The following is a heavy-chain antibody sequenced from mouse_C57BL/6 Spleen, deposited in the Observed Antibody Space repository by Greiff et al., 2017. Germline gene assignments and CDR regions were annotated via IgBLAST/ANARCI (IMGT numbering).Heavy chain of an antibody. Sequence: QVQLQQSGPGLVQPSQSLSITCTVSGFSLTSYGVHWVRQSPGKGLEWLGVIWSGGSTDYNAAFISRLSISKDNSKSQVFFKMNSLQADDTAIYYCARALWDGRFAYWGQGTLVTVSA. CDR3: ARALWDGRFAY. V-gene: IGHV2-2*01. CDR2: IWSGGST. CDR1: GFSLTSYG. D-gene: IGHD4-1*01. J-gene: IGHJ3*01.